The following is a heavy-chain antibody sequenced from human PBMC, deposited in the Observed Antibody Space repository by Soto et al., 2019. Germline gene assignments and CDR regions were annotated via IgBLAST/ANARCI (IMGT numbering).Heavy chain of an antibody. CDR1: GYTFTGYA. Sequence: QVQLVQSGAEVKKPGASVKVSCKASGYTFTGYAMHWVRQAPGQRIEWMGWINAGNGNTKYSQKFQGRVTITRDTSASTAYMELSSLRSEDTAVYYCASSYSNYALIDYYYYGMDVWGQGTTVTVSS. CDR2: INAGNGNT. D-gene: IGHD4-4*01. V-gene: IGHV1-3*01. J-gene: IGHJ6*02. CDR3: ASSYSNYALIDYYYYGMDV.